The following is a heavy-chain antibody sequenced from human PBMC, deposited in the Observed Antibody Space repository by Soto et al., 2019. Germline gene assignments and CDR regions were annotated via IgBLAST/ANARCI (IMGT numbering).Heavy chain of an antibody. D-gene: IGHD6-19*01. CDR1: GFTFSSYS. CDR3: ASYYSSGWFPDAFDI. V-gene: IGHV3-21*01. Sequence: GGSLRLSCAASGFTFSSYSMNWVRQAPGKGLEWVSSISSSSSYIYYADSVKGRFTISRDNAKNSLYLQMNSLRAEDTAVYYCASYYSSGWFPDAFDIWGQGTMVTVSS. J-gene: IGHJ3*02. CDR2: ISSSSSYI.